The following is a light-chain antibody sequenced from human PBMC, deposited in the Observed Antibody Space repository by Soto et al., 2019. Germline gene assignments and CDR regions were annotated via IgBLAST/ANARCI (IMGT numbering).Light chain of an antibody. J-gene: IGKJ5*01. CDR2: CVS. CDR1: QRLSASD. CDR3: QQYGSSPLIT. V-gene: IGKV3-20*01. Sequence: EIVLTQSPGTLSLSPGQRATLSCRASQRLSASDIAWYQQKPGQAPKFLIYCVSSRATGIPDRFSGSGSGTDFTLTISRLEPEDFAVYHCQQYGSSPLITFGQGTRLEIK.